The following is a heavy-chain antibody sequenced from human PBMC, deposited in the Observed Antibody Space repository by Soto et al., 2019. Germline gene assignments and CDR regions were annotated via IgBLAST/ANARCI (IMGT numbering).Heavy chain of an antibody. J-gene: IGHJ4*02. CDR2: INPSGGST. D-gene: IGHD3-22*01. V-gene: IGHV1-46*01. Sequence: ASVKVSCKASGYTFTSYYMHWVRQAPGQGLEWMGIINPSGGSTSYAQKFQGRVTMTRDTSTSTVYMELSSLRSEDTAVYYCARDPHYYDSSGYHFDYWGQGTLVTVSS. CDR1: GYTFTSYY. CDR3: ARDPHYYDSSGYHFDY.